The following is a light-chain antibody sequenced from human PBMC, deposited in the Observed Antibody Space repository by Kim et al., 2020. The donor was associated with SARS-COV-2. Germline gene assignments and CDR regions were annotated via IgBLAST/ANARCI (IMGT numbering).Light chain of an antibody. Sequence: LSPGKSATLSCMASQSINNNLVWFQQKPGQAPRLLVYDASTRATGIPARFSGSGSGTEFTLSISSLQSEDFAIYYCQQYNDWPWTLGQGTKVDIK. V-gene: IGKV3-15*01. CDR1: QSINNN. CDR3: QQYNDWPWT. J-gene: IGKJ1*01. CDR2: DAS.